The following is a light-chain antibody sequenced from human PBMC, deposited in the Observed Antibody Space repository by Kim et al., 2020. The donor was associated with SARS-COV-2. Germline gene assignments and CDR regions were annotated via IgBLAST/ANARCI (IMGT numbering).Light chain of an antibody. CDR3: QQYGSSPPWT. CDR2: GAT. Sequence: PGERGPLSCRASQSVSSSYLAWYQQKPGQAPRLLIYGATSRATGIPDRFSGSGSGTDFTLTISRLEPEDFAVYYCQQYGSSPPWTFGQGTKVDIK. V-gene: IGKV3-20*01. CDR1: QSVSSSY. J-gene: IGKJ1*01.